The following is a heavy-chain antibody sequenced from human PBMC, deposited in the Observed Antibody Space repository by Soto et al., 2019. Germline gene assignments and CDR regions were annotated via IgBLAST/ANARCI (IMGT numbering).Heavy chain of an antibody. CDR3: AKIGYSNRDY. D-gene: IGHD6-13*01. Sequence: GGSLRLSCAASGFTFSSYGMHWVRQAPGKGLEWVAVISYDGSNKYYADSVKGRFTISRDNSKNTLYLQMNSLRAEDTAVYYCAKIGYSNRDYWGQGTLVTVSS. V-gene: IGHV3-30*18. J-gene: IGHJ4*02. CDR1: GFTFSSYG. CDR2: ISYDGSNK.